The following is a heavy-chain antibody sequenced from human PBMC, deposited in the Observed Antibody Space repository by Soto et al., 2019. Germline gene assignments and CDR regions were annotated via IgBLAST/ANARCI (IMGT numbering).Heavy chain of an antibody. CDR1: GDSVSSNSAA. D-gene: IGHD6-6*01. Sequence: SQTLSLTCAISGDSVSSNSAAWNWIRQPPSRGLEWLGRTYYRSKWYNDYAVSVKSRITINPDTSKNQFSLQLNSVTPEDTAVYYWASSSLNYYYYGMDVWGQGTTVTVSS. V-gene: IGHV6-1*01. CDR3: ASSSLNYYYYGMDV. CDR2: TYYRSKWYN. J-gene: IGHJ6*01.